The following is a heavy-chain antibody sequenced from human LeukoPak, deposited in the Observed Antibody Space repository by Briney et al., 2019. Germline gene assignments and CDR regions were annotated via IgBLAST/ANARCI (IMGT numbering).Heavy chain of an antibody. J-gene: IGHJ6*03. CDR1: GGTFSSYA. CDR2: IIPTFGTA. CDR3: ARGPQYQPPPEYYYYYMDV. D-gene: IGHD2-2*01. Sequence: SVKVSCKASGGTFSSYAISWVLQAPGQGLEWMGGIIPTFGTANYAQKFQGRVTITTDESTSTAYMELSSLRSEDTAVYYCARGPQYQPPPEYYYYYMDVWGKGTTVTVSS. V-gene: IGHV1-69*05.